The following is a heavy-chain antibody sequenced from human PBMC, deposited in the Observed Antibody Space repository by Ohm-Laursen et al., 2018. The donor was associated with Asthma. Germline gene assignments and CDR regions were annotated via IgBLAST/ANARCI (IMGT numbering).Heavy chain of an antibody. V-gene: IGHV3-9*01. CDR3: AKLVRVTAA. CDR2: ISWNSGSI. J-gene: IGHJ5*02. CDR1: GFSFHEYA. D-gene: IGHD2-21*02. Sequence: SLRLSCSASGFSFHEYAMHWVRQSPGEGLEWVSGISWNSGSIGYADSVKGRFTISRDNAKNSLYLQMNSLRPEDTAFYYCAKLVRVTAAWGQGTLVSVGS.